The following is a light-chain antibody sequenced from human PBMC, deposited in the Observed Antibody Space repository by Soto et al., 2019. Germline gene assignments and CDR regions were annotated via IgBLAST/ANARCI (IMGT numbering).Light chain of an antibody. Sequence: DIQMTQSPSSLSASVGDRVTITCRASQSIRSYLNLYQQKPGKAPKLLIYATSSLQSGVPSRFSGSGSGTDFTLTINSLQPEDFSTYFCQQSYSTPLTFGGGTKLEIK. CDR3: QQSYSTPLT. J-gene: IGKJ4*01. CDR1: QSIRSY. CDR2: ATS. V-gene: IGKV1-39*01.